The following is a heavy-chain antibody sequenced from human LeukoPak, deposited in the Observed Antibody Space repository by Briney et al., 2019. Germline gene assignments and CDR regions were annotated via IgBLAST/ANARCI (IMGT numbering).Heavy chain of an antibody. J-gene: IGHJ4*02. Sequence: GGSLRLSCAASEFTVGSNYMTWVRQAPGKGLEWVSLIYSCGSTYYADSVKGRFTISRDNANNSLYLQMNSLRAEDTAVYYCAREELLLIYVYWGQGTLVTVSS. D-gene: IGHD2-15*01. CDR3: AREELLLIYVY. CDR1: EFTVGSNY. CDR2: IYSCGST. V-gene: IGHV3-66*01.